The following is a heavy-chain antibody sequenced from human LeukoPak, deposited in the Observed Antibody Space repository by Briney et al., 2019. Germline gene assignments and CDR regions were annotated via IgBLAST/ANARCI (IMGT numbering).Heavy chain of an antibody. Sequence: ASVKVSCKASGGTFSSYAISWVRQAPGQGLEWMGGIIPIFGTANYAQKFQGRVTITADESTSTAYMELSSLRSEDTAVYYCAGITMVRGVLDYWGQGTLVTVSS. CDR3: AGITMVRGVLDY. V-gene: IGHV1-69*13. D-gene: IGHD3-10*01. CDR2: IIPIFGTA. CDR1: GGTFSSYA. J-gene: IGHJ4*02.